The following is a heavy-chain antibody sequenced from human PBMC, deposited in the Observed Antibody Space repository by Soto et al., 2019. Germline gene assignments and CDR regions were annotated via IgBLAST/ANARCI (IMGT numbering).Heavy chain of an antibody. V-gene: IGHV4-59*08. J-gene: IGHJ6*03. CDR2: IYYSGTT. Sequence: SETLCLTCTFSGCSLGNYYLILLRQPQGKGLEWIGYIYYSGTTDYNPSLKSRVTISVDTSKNQFSLNLRSVTAADTAVYYCARNYKTTTTYYSFYMDVWGKGTTVTVSS. CDR3: ARNYKTTTTYYSFYMDV. D-gene: IGHD1-1*01. CDR1: GCSLGNYY.